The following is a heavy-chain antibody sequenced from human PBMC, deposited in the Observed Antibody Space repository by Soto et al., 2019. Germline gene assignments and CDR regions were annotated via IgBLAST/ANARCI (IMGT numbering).Heavy chain of an antibody. CDR3: ATSLGGWFDP. CDR1: GGSIISGRLY. J-gene: IGHJ5*02. Sequence: PSETLSLTSPVYGGSIISGRLYWGWIRQHPEKGLEWIAYIYSSGNTYYNPSLKSRVSMSVDTSKNQFSLRLSSVTAADTAVYYCATSLGGWFDPWGQGTLVTVSS. CDR2: IYSSGNT. V-gene: IGHV4-31*03. D-gene: IGHD3-16*01.